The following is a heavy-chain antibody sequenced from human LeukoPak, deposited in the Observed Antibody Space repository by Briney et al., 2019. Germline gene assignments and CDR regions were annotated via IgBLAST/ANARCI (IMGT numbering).Heavy chain of an antibody. CDR2: IRYDGSNK. Sequence: GGSLRLSCAASGFTFSSHGMHWVRQARGKGLEWVAFIRYDGSNKYYADSVKGRFTISRDNSKNTLYLQMGSLRAEDMAVYYCARGGEQDYGFYFDYWGQGTLVTVSS. CDR1: GFTFSSHG. D-gene: IGHD4-17*01. V-gene: IGHV3-30*02. J-gene: IGHJ4*02. CDR3: ARGGEQDYGFYFDY.